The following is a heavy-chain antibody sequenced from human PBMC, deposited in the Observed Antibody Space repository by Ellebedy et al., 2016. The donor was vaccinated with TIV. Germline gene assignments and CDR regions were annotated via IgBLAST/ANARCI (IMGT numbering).Heavy chain of an antibody. CDR1: GGSISSYY. V-gene: IGHV4-59*01. D-gene: IGHD3-10*01. J-gene: IGHJ6*02. CDR2: IYYSGST. CDR3: ASGSGYYYYGRDV. Sequence: SETLSLXXTVSGGSISSYYWSWIRQPPGKGLEWIGYIYYSGSTNYNPSLKSRVTISVDTSKNQFSLKLSSLTAADTAVYYCASGSGYYYYGRDVWGQGTTVTVSS.